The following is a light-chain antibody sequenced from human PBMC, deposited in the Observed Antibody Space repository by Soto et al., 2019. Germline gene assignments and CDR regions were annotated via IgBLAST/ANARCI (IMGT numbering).Light chain of an antibody. CDR1: QSVSNNY. CDR3: QPFSRYPLT. V-gene: IGKV3-20*01. Sequence: ESVLTQCPGTLSLSPGERSTLSCMAIQSVSNNYLAWYQQKPGQAPRLLIYGASNRATGIPDRFSGSGSGTDFTLTISRLEPEDFAVYYCQPFSRYPLTFGGGTQVEIK. CDR2: GAS. J-gene: IGKJ4*01.